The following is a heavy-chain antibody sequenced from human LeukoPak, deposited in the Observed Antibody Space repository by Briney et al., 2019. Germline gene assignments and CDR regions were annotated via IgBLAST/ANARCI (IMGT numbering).Heavy chain of an antibody. J-gene: IGHJ5*02. Sequence: SETLSLTCTVSGGSVSSGSYYWSWIRQPPGKGLEWIGYIYYSGTTNYNPSLKSRVTMSVDMSKNQFSLKLSSVTAADTAVYYCARRSSSWKNWFDPWGQGALVTVSS. CDR1: GGSVSSGSYY. D-gene: IGHD6-13*01. V-gene: IGHV4-61*01. CDR3: ARRSSSWKNWFDP. CDR2: IYYSGTT.